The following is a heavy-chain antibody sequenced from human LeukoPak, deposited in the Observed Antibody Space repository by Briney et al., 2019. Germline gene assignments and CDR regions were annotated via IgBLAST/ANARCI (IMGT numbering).Heavy chain of an antibody. CDR2: ISYDGSNK. D-gene: IGHD1-26*01. CDR1: GFTFSSYA. J-gene: IGHJ4*02. CDR3: ASAGARNSGSALNDY. V-gene: IGHV3-30*14. Sequence: GGSLRLSCAASGFTFSSYAMPWVRQAPGKGLEWVAVISYDGSNKYYADSVKGRFTISRDNSKNTLYLQMNSLRAEDTAVYYCASAGARNSGSALNDYWGQGTLVTVSS.